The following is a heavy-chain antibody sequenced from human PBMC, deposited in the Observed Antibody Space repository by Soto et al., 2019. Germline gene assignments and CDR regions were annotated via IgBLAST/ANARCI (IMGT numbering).Heavy chain of an antibody. CDR2: IIPIFGTA. Sequence: ASVKVSCKASGGTFSSYAISWVRQAPGQGLEWMGGIIPIFGTANYAQKFQGRVTITADESTSTAYMELSSLRSEDTAVYYCARDLGTMNGMDVWGQGTTVTAP. D-gene: IGHD7-27*01. CDR3: ARDLGTMNGMDV. V-gene: IGHV1-69*13. CDR1: GGTFSSYA. J-gene: IGHJ6*02.